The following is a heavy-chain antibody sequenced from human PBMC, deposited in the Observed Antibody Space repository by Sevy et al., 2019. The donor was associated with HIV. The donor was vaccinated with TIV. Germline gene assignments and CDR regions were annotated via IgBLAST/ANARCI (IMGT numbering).Heavy chain of an antibody. V-gene: IGHV3-23*01. Sequence: GESLKISCAASGFTFSSYAVSWVRQAPGKGLEWVSFISVSGGTTYYADSVKGRFTISRDNSKNILYLQMNSLRAEDTAVYYCARSDDSSGYYLYYFEYWGQGTVVTVSS. D-gene: IGHD3-22*01. CDR3: ARSDDSSGYYLYYFEY. CDR2: ISVSGGTT. CDR1: GFTFSSYA. J-gene: IGHJ4*02.